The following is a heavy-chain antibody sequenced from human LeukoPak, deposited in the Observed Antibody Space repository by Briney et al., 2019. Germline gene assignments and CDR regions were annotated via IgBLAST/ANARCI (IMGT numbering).Heavy chain of an antibody. CDR2: INPNSGGT. CDR3: AREGAGGDGYYYDGSGLPLSNWFDP. J-gene: IGHJ5*02. V-gene: IGHV1-2*02. Sequence: GASVKVSCKASGYTFTGYYMHWVRQAPGQGLEWMGWINPNSGGTNYAQKFQGRVTMTRDTSISTAYMELSRLRSDDTAVYYCAREGAGGDGYYYDGSGLPLSNWFDPWGQGTLVTVSS. CDR1: GYTFTGYY. D-gene: IGHD3-22*01.